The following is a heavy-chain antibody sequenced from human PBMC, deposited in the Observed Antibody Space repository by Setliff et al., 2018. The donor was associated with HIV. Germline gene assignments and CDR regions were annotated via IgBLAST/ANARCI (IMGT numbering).Heavy chain of an antibody. J-gene: IGHJ4*02. Sequence: SQTLSPTCSVSTGSIRSDGYYWNWIREHPEKGLAWIGYIYNNGSNYYNSSLESRLMMSIDPSKNQFSLNLRSVTVADTAVYLCARGRYYREISDSLFDFWGQGTLVTVSS. CDR1: TGSIRSDGYY. CDR2: IYNNGSN. V-gene: IGHV4-31*03. CDR3: ARGRYYREISDSLFDF. D-gene: IGHD3-16*01.